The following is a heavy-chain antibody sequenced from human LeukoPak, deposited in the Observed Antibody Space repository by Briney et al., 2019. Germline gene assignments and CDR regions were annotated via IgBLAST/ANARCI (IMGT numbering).Heavy chain of an antibody. CDR3: AKDLPDRGDYIDGC. Sequence: QAGGSLRLSCAASGFAFSSFAMSWVRQAPGKGLEWVSTISGSGAITIYADSVKGRFTFSRDNSKNTVYLQMNSLRAEDTAVYYCAKDLPDRGDYIDGCWGEGTLVTVSS. CDR1: GFAFSSFA. V-gene: IGHV3-23*01. D-gene: IGHD4-17*01. J-gene: IGHJ4*02. CDR2: ISGSGAIT.